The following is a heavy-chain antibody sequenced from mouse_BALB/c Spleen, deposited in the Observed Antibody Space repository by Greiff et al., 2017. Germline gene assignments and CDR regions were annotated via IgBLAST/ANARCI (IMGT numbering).Heavy chain of an antibody. Sequence: VKLMESAAELARPGASVKMSCKASGYTFTSYTMHWVKQRPGQGLEWIGYINPSSGYTEYNQKFKDKTTLTADKSSSTAYMQLSSLTSEDSAVYYCARRGQGARAFDYWGQGTTLTVSS. D-gene: IGHD3-1*01. CDR3: ARRGQGARAFDY. V-gene: IGHV1-4*02. CDR1: GYTFTSYT. CDR2: INPSSGYT. J-gene: IGHJ2*01.